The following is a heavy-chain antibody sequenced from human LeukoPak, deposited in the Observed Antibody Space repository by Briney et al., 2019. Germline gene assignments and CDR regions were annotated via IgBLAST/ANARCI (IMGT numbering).Heavy chain of an antibody. D-gene: IGHD3-3*01. V-gene: IGHV3-48*01. CDR1: GFTFSSYS. Sequence: GGSLRLSCAASGFTFSSYSMNWVRQAPGKGLEWVSYISSSSSTIYYADSVKGRFTISRDNAKNSLYLQMNNLRAEDTAVYYCARDLSPRSIFGVVPDAFDIWGQGTMVTVSS. J-gene: IGHJ3*02. CDR3: ARDLSPRSIFGVVPDAFDI. CDR2: ISSSSSTI.